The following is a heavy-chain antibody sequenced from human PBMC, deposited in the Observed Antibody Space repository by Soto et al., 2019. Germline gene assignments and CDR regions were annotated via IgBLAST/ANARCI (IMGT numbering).Heavy chain of an antibody. CDR3: VKEGYLRSDWYGQFDY. CDR1: GFTFTSYA. D-gene: IGHD6-19*01. CDR2: ISSYGADT. V-gene: IGHV3-64D*06. Sequence: EVQLVESGGTLVQPGGSLRLSCSASGFTFTSYAMHWVRQAPGKGLEFVSAISSYGADTYYAASVKGRFAISRDNPKNTLYLHMSSLRAEDTALYYCVKEGYLRSDWYGQFDYWGQGALVTVSS. J-gene: IGHJ4*02.